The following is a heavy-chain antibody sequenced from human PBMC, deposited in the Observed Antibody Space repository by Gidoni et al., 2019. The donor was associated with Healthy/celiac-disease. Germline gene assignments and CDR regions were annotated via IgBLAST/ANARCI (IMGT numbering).Heavy chain of an antibody. CDR3: AKGTIFGVGVDGAFDI. CDR2: ISGSGGST. CDR1: GFTFSSYA. D-gene: IGHD3-3*01. V-gene: IGHV3-23*01. Sequence: EVQLLESGGGLVQPGGSLRLSCAASGFTFSSYAMIWVRQAPGKGLEWFSAISGSGGSTYYADSVKGRFTISRDNSKNTLYLQMNSLRAEDTAVYYCAKGTIFGVGVDGAFDIWGQGTMVTVSS. J-gene: IGHJ3*02.